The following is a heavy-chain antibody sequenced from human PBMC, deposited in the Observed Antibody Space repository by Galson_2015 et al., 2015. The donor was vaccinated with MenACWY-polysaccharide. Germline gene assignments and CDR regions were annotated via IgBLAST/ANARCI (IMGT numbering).Heavy chain of an antibody. Sequence: SLRLSCAASGLTFSNWWMTWVRQAPGKGLEWVASIKKDGSEKCYVDPVKGRFTISRDNAKDSLYLQMNSLRAEDTAVYFCARGHLGLGLWGQGTTVTVSS. CDR3: ARGHLGLGL. D-gene: IGHD7-27*01. J-gene: IGHJ6*02. V-gene: IGHV3-7*01. CDR2: IKKDGSEK. CDR1: GLTFSNWW.